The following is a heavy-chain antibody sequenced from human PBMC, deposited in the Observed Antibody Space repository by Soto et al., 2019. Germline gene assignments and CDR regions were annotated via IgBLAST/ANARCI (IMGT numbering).Heavy chain of an antibody. CDR2: MNPNSGNT. CDR1: GYTFTSYD. CDR3: ASVYADAGDYYYGMDV. Sequence: QVQLVQSGAEVKKPGASVKVSCKASGYTFTSYDINWVRQATGQGLEWMGWMNPNSGNTGYAQKFQGRGTMTRNTSISTAYMELSSLRSEDTAVYYCASVYADAGDYYYGMDVWGQGTTVTVSS. J-gene: IGHJ6*02. V-gene: IGHV1-8*01. D-gene: IGHD1-20*01.